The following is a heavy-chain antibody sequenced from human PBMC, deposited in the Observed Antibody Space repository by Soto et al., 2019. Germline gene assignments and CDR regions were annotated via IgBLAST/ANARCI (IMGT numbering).Heavy chain of an antibody. J-gene: IGHJ6*02. CDR3: AREGESYYYYYYGMDV. CDR1: GYTFTSYG. Sequence: ASVKVSCKASGYTFTSYGISWVRQAPGQGLEWMGWISAYNGNTNYAQKLQGRVTMTTDTSTSTAYMELRRLRSDDTAVYDCAREGESYYYYYYGMDVWGQGTTVTVSS. D-gene: IGHD1-26*01. V-gene: IGHV1-18*01. CDR2: ISAYNGNT.